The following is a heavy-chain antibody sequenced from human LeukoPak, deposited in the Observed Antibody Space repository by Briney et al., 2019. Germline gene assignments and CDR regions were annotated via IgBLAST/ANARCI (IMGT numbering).Heavy chain of an antibody. Sequence: PGGSLRLSCAASGFTFSTYSMNWVRQAPGKGLEWVSYITSSSRTIYYADSVKGRFTISRDNAKNSLYLQMNSLRAEDTAVYYCARGYYGDYVSDSWGQGTLVTVSS. CDR1: GFTFSTYS. D-gene: IGHD4-17*01. CDR3: ARGYYGDYVSDS. V-gene: IGHV3-48*04. CDR2: ITSSSRTI. J-gene: IGHJ4*02.